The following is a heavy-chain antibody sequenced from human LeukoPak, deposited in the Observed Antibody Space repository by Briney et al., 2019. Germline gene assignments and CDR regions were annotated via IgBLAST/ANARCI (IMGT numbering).Heavy chain of an antibody. J-gene: IGHJ4*02. D-gene: IGHD6-13*01. V-gene: IGHV4-34*01. CDR1: GGSFSGYY. Sequence: SETLSLTCAVYGGSFSGYYWSWIRQPPGKGLEWIGEINHSGSTYYNPSLKSRVTISVDTSKNQFSLKLSSVTAADTAVYYCARDQTDTAAGTIGIDYWGQGTLVTVSS. CDR3: ARDQTDTAAGTIGIDY. CDR2: INHSGST.